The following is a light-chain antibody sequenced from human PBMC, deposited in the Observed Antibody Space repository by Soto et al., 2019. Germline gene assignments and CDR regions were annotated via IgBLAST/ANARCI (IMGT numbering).Light chain of an antibody. J-gene: IGLJ2*01. Sequence: QSALTQPASMSGSPGQSITISCTGTSSDVGGYNFVSWYQQHPGKAPKFIIYDVRNRPSGVSNRFSGSRSGNTASLTISGLQAEDEADYYCSSYTSSSTVIFGGGTQLTVL. V-gene: IGLV2-14*03. CDR2: DVR. CDR1: SSDVGGYNF. CDR3: SSYTSSSTVI.